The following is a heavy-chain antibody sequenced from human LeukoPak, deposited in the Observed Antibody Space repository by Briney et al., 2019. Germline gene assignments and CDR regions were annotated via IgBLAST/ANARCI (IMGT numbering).Heavy chain of an antibody. V-gene: IGHV3-74*01. CDR3: ARSGGNYGDYALY. J-gene: IGHJ4*02. D-gene: IGHD4-17*01. CDR2: INSDGSST. Sequence: GGSLRLSCAASGFTFSSHWMHWVRQAPGKGLLWVSRINSDGSSTGYADSVKGRFTISRDHAKNTLYLQMNSLRAEDTAVYYCARSGGNYGDYALYWGQGALVTVSS. CDR1: GFTFSSHW.